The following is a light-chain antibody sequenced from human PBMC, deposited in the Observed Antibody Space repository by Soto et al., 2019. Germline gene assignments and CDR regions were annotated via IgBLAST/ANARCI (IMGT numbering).Light chain of an antibody. Sequence: QSALTQPPSVSGSPGQSVTISCTGTSSDVGSYNRVSWYQQPPGTAPKLMIYEVSNRPSGVPDRFSGSKSGNTASLTISGLQAEDEADYYCSLYTGGRVYVFGTGTKVTVL. V-gene: IGLV2-18*01. CDR3: SLYTGGRVYV. J-gene: IGLJ1*01. CDR2: EVS. CDR1: SSDVGSYNR.